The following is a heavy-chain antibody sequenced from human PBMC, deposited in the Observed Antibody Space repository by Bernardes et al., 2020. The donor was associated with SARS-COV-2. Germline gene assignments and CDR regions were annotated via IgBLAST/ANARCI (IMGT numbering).Heavy chain of an antibody. CDR3: AREGILVGAPMDLFDY. V-gene: IGHV1-18*01. CDR2: ISGYNGHT. Sequence: AARKDSCKTFGYTFTSYAISWVRQAPGQGLEWMGWISGYNGHTKYAQKFQGRVTLTTDTSTSTVYMEMRGLRFDETAVYYCAREGILVGAPMDLFDYWGQGSLVTVSS. J-gene: IGHJ4*02. D-gene: IGHD5-18*01. CDR1: GYTFTSYA.